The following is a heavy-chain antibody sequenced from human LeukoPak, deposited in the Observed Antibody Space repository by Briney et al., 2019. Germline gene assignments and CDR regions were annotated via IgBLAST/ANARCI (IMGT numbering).Heavy chain of an antibody. J-gene: IGHJ4*02. D-gene: IGHD3-22*01. V-gene: IGHV4-4*07. CDR3: ARDPGGHFYYDSSGPFDY. CDR2: IYTSGST. Sequence: PSETLSLTCTVSGGSISSYYWSWIRQPAGKGLEWIGRIYTSGSTNYNPSLKSRVTMSVDTSKNQFSLKLSSVTAADTAVYYCARDPGGHFYYDSSGPFDYWGQGTLVTVSS. CDR1: GGSISSYY.